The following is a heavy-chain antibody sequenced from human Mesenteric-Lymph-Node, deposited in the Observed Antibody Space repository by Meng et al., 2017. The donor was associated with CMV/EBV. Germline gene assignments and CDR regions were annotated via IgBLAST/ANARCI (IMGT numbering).Heavy chain of an antibody. CDR3: ARAYFEYSSSLYFDY. V-gene: IGHV3-23*01. D-gene: IGHD6-6*01. Sequence: GESLKISCAASGFTFSSYAMSWVRQAPGKGLEWVSAISGSGGSTYYADSVKGRFTISRDNSKNTLYLQMNSLRAEDTAVYYCARAYFEYSSSLYFDYWGQGTLVTVSS. J-gene: IGHJ4*02. CDR2: ISGSGGST. CDR1: GFTFSSYA.